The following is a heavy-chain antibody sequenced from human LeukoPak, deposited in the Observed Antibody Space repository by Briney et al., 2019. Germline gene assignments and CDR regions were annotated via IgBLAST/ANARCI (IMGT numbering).Heavy chain of an antibody. D-gene: IGHD3-10*01. CDR2: INPSGGST. CDR1: GYTFTSYY. CDR3: ARDGPSRGAMVRGVMWYFDY. V-gene: IGHV1-46*01. J-gene: IGHJ4*02. Sequence: VASVKVSCKASGYTFTSYYIHWVRQAPGQGLEWMGIINPSGGSTSYAQKFQGRVTMTRDTSTSTVYMELSSLRSEDTAVYYCARDGPSRGAMVRGVMWYFDYWGQGTLVTVSS.